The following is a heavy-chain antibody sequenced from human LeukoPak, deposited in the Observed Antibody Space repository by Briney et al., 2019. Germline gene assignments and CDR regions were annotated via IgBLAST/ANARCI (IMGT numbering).Heavy chain of an antibody. J-gene: IGHJ4*02. V-gene: IGHV4-61*02. CDR2: IYAPENT. CDR3: ARGFHQYCSSSACYGPSDY. Sequence: SETLSLTCTVSGGSISSDSYYWHWLRQPAGRGLEWIGRIYAPENTNYNPSLKSRVTISVDTSKNQFSLKLSSVTAADTAVYYCARGFHQYCSSSACYGPSDYWGQGTLVTVSS. CDR1: GGSISSDSYY. D-gene: IGHD2-2*01.